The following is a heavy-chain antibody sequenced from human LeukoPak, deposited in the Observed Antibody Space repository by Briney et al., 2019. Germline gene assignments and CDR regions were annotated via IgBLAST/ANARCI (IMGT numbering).Heavy chain of an antibody. CDR1: DGSISSYY. CDR3: AREFSWSGFFDY. J-gene: IGHJ4*02. CDR2: IYDSGST. V-gene: IGHV4-59*01. D-gene: IGHD3-3*01. Sequence: PSETLPLTCTVSDGSISSYYWSWIRQPPGKGLEWIGHIYDSGSTNYNPSLKSRVTISVDTSKNQFSLKLSSVTAADTAVYYCAREFSWSGFFDYWGQGTLVTVSS.